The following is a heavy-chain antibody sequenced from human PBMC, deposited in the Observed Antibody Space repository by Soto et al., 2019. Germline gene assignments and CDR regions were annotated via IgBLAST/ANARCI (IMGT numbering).Heavy chain of an antibody. V-gene: IGHV3-48*01. CDR2: ISTTSSTI. Sequence: GGSLRLSCAASGFIFSSYSMNWVRQAPGKGLEWVSYISTTSSTIYYADSVKGRFTISRDNAKNSLYLQMNSLRAEDTAVYYCARDKSGYYKIDYWGQGTLVTVSS. CDR1: GFIFSSYS. D-gene: IGHD3-22*01. J-gene: IGHJ4*02. CDR3: ARDKSGYYKIDY.